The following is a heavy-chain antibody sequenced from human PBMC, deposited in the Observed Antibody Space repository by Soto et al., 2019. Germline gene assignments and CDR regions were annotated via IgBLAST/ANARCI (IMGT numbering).Heavy chain of an antibody. CDR3: AREKFGPGSRRYSTLSPLAA. Sequence: ASVKVSCKASGYTFTSYDINWVRQATGQGLEWMGWMNPNSGNTGYAQKFQGRVTMTRNTSISTAYMELSSLRSEDTAVYYCAREKFGPGSRRYSTLSPLAAWGKANRATVSS. D-gene: IGHD3-10*01. CDR1: GYTFTSYD. J-gene: IGHJ4*01. V-gene: IGHV1-8*01. CDR2: MNPNSGNT.